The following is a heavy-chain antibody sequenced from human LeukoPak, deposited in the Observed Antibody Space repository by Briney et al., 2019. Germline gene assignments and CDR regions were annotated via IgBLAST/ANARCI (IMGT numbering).Heavy chain of an antibody. V-gene: IGHV3-43D*03. Sequence: GGSLRLSCAASGFTLDDYAMHWVRQAPGKGLEWVSLISWDGGSTYYADSVKGRFTISRDNSKNSLYLQMNSLRAEDTALYYCAKAYEYSSGWYGNYFDYWGQGTLVTVSS. CDR2: ISWDGGST. CDR1: GFTLDDYA. D-gene: IGHD6-19*01. J-gene: IGHJ4*02. CDR3: AKAYEYSSGWYGNYFDY.